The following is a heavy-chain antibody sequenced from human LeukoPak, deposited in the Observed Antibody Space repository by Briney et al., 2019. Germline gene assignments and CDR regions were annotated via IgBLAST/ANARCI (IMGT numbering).Heavy chain of an antibody. D-gene: IGHD6-6*01. CDR1: GGSFSGYY. J-gene: IGHJ4*02. CDR2: INHSGST. CDR3: ARGSIAARQTTRYFDY. V-gene: IGHV4-34*01. Sequence: SETLSLTCAVYGGSFSGYYWSWIRQPPGKGLEWIGEINHSGSTNYNPSLKSRVTISVDTSKNQFSLKLSSVTAADTAVYYCARGSIAARQTTRYFDYWGQGTLVTVSS.